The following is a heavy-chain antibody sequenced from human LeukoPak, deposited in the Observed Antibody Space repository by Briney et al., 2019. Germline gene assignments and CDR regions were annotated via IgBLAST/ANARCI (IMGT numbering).Heavy chain of an antibody. CDR1: GYSFTSYC. J-gene: IGHJ1*01. D-gene: IGHD4-17*01. Sequence: GESLKISCKGSGYSFTSYCIGWVRQMPGKGLEWMGIIYPGDSDTRYSPSFQGQVTISADKSISTAYLQGSSLKASDTAMYYCXXXXXGDYIGYFQHWGQGTLVTVSS. V-gene: IGHV5-51*01. CDR2: IYPGDSDT. CDR3: XXXXXGDYIGYFQH.